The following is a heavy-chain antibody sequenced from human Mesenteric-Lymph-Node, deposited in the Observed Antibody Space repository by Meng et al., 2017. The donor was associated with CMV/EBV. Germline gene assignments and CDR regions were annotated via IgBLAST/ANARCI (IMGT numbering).Heavy chain of an antibody. J-gene: IGHJ6*02. CDR2: ISGSGGST. CDR1: GFTFSSYA. V-gene: IGHV3-23*01. CDR3: VRSFWSGYQNLDV. Sequence: GESLKISCAASGFTFSSYAMSWVRQAPGKGLEWVSAISGSGGSTYYADSVKGRFTISRDNAKNSLYLQMNSLRAEDTAVYYCVRSFWSGYQNLDVWGQGTTVTVSS. D-gene: IGHD3-3*01.